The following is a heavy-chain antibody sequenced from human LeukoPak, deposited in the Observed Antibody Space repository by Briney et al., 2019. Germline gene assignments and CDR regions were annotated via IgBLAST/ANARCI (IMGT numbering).Heavy chain of an antibody. J-gene: IGHJ4*02. V-gene: IGHV1-18*01. CDR2: ISAYNGNT. CDR3: ARNRRVVPAAINFDY. D-gene: IGHD2-2*01. CDR1: GYTFTSYG. Sequence: AAVKVSCKASGYTFTSYGISWVRQAPGQGLEWMGWISAYNGNTNYAQKLQGRVTMTKDTSTSTAYMELRSLRSDDTAVYYCARNRRVVPAAINFDYWGQGTLVTVSS.